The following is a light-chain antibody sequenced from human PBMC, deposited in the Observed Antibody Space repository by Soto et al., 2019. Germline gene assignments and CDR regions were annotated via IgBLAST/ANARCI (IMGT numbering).Light chain of an antibody. V-gene: IGLV1-51*02. J-gene: IGLJ2*01. Sequence: QSVLTQPPSVSAAPGQKVTISCSGSSSNIGNSYVAWYQLLPETTPKLIIYENNKRPSGITDRFSGSKSGTSATLGITGLQTGDEAEYYCGTWDSSLSAAVFGGGTKVTVL. CDR1: SSNIGNSY. CDR2: ENN. CDR3: GTWDSSLSAAV.